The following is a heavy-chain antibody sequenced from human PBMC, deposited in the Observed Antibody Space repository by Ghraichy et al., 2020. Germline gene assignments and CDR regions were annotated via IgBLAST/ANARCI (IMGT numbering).Heavy chain of an antibody. V-gene: IGHV4-59*08. Sequence: SETLSLTCTVSGGSISSYYWSWIRQPPGKGLEWIGYIYYSGSTNYNPSLKSRVTISVDTSKNQFSLKLSSVTAADTAVYYCSRVGLLEEWFDPWGQGTLVTVSS. D-gene: IGHD3-22*01. CDR1: GGSISSYY. CDR2: IYYSGST. J-gene: IGHJ5*02. CDR3: SRVGLLEEWFDP.